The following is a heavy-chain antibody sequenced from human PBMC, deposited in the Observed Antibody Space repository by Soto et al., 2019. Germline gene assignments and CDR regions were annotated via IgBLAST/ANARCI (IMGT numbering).Heavy chain of an antibody. CDR3: ARDPLWGTGMVLWYFNL. Sequence: GGSLRLSXAASGFTFSSYAMHWVRQAPGKGLEWVAVISYDGSNKYYADSVKGRFTISRDNSKNTRYLHMKSLRAEDTAVYYCARDPLWGTGMVLWYFNLWGRGALVTVAS. CDR1: GFTFSSYA. D-gene: IGHD5-18*01. CDR2: ISYDGSNK. V-gene: IGHV3-30-3*01. J-gene: IGHJ2*01.